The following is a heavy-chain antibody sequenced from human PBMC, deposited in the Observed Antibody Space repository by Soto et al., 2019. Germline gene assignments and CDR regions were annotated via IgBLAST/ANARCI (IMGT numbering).Heavy chain of an antibody. CDR2: ISYDGSNK. CDR3: ARGVTESGYCYYYCGMDV. Sequence: GGSLRLSCAASGFTFSSYDMHWVRQAPGKGLEWVAVISYDGSNKYYADSVKGRFTISRDNSKNTLYLQMNSLRAEDTAVYYCARGVTESGYCYYYCGMDVWGQGTPVTVSS. V-gene: IGHV3-30-3*01. J-gene: IGHJ6*02. CDR1: GFTFSSYD. D-gene: IGHD2-21*02.